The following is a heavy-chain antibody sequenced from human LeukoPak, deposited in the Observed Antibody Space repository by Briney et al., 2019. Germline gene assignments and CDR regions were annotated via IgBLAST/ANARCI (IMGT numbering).Heavy chain of an antibody. J-gene: IGHJ4*02. D-gene: IGHD1-26*01. V-gene: IGHV3-48*03. Sequence: GRSLRLSCAASGFTVSSYEMNWVRQAPGKGRECVSYIISSGNIIYYADSVKGRFNISRDNAKNSLYLQMNSLRAEDTAVYYCATPFFGDSGSYFRPFDYWGQGTLVTVSS. CDR1: GFTVSSYE. CDR3: ATPFFGDSGSYFRPFDY. CDR2: IISSGNII.